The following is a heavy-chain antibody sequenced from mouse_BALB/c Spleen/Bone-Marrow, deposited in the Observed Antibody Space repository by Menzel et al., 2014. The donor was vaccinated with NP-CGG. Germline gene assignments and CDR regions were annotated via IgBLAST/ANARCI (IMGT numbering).Heavy chain of an antibody. CDR3: TRDQVRRGYYYAIDY. J-gene: IGHJ4*01. Sequence: LQQSGSELVRPGASVMLSCKASGYTFTSYWMHWVKQRHGQGLEWIGNIYPGSGSTNYDEKFKSKGTLTVDTSSSTAYMHLSSLTSEDSAVYYCTRDQVRRGYYYAIDYWGQGTSVTVSS. D-gene: IGHD2-14*01. V-gene: IGHV1S22*01. CDR2: IYPGSGST. CDR1: GYTFTSYW.